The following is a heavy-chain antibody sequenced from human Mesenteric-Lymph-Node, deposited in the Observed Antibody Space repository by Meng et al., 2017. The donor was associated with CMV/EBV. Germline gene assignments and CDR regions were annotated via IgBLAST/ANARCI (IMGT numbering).Heavy chain of an antibody. Sequence: SGGSISSGAYYWSWIRQHAGKGLEWIGYSYYSGSTNYNPSLKGRVTISVDTYKNQFSLKLSSVTAADTAVYYCARGGGGYGDYSDYWGQGTLVTVSS. CDR1: GGSISSGAYY. CDR2: SYYSGST. J-gene: IGHJ4*02. D-gene: IGHD4-17*01. V-gene: IGHV4-31*02. CDR3: ARGGGGYGDYSDY.